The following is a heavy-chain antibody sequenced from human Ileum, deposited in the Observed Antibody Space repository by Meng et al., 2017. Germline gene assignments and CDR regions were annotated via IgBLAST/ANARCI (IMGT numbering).Heavy chain of an antibody. Sequence: QVHVQESGPGLVKPSETLSLTCSVSNASINNYYWSWVRQPPGTGLEWIGYSHYTGTANYNPSLRGRVAISVDTSKNQVSLRVTSVTAADTAIYFCARGYCSGDNCYKTPGFWGQGTLVTVSS. J-gene: IGHJ4*02. V-gene: IGHV4-59*01. CDR1: NASINNYY. D-gene: IGHD2-15*01. CDR2: SHYTGTA. CDR3: ARGYCSGDNCYKTPGF.